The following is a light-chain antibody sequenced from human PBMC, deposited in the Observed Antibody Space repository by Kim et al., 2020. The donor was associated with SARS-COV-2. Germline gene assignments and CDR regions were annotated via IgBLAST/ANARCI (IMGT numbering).Light chain of an antibody. CDR3: NSRDSSGNPWV. V-gene: IGLV3-19*01. Sequence: ALGQTVRITCQGDSLRSYYASWYQQKPGQAPVLVIYGKNNRPSGIPDRFSGSSSGNTASLTITGAQAEDEADYYCNSRDSSGNPWVFGGETKLTVL. CDR1: SLRSYY. CDR2: GKN. J-gene: IGLJ3*02.